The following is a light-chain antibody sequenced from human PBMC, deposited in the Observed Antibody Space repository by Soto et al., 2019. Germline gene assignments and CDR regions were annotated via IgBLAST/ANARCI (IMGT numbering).Light chain of an antibody. CDR1: STVDSIY. CDR3: QQYGSSVLT. V-gene: IGKV3-20*01. J-gene: IGKJ4*01. Sequence: ETVFTQSPGTLSLSPGERASLSCRASSTVDSIYLAWYQQKPGQAPRLLIYGATNRATGIPDRFSGSGSGTDFTLIISRLEPEDFAVYYCQQYGSSVLTFGGGTKVDIK. CDR2: GAT.